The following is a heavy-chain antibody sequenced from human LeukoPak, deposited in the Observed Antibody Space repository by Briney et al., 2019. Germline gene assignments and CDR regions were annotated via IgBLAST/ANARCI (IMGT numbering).Heavy chain of an antibody. CDR1: GYSISSGYY. D-gene: IGHD6-19*01. CDR2: IYHSGST. J-gene: IGHJ6*03. Sequence: RSSETLSLTCTVSGYSISSGYYWGWIRQPPGKGLEWIGSIYHSGSTYYNPSLKSRVTISVDTSKNQFSLKLSSVTAADTAVYYCARDPGYSSGWYYYYYYMDVWGKGTTVTVSS. V-gene: IGHV4-38-2*02. CDR3: ARDPGYSSGWYYYYYYMDV.